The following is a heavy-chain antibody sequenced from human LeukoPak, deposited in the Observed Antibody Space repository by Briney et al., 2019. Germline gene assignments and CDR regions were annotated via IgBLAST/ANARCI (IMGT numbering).Heavy chain of an antibody. CDR2: IRYDGSNK. J-gene: IGHJ4*02. V-gene: IGHV3-30*02. Sequence: PGGSLRLSCAASGFTFSSYGMHWVRQAPGKGLEWVAFIRYDGSNKYYADSVKGRFTISRDNSKNTLYLQMNSLRAEDTAVYYCAKDLMAVAEGYFDYWGQGTLVTVSS. D-gene: IGHD6-19*01. CDR3: AKDLMAVAEGYFDY. CDR1: GFTFSSYG.